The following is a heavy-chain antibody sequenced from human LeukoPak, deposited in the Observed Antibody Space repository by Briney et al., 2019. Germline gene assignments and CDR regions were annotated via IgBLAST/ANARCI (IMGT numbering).Heavy chain of an antibody. J-gene: IGHJ4*02. CDR3: VRDFGYCSGGNCYTVLDY. CDR2: IKPDGSEK. V-gene: IGHV3-7*01. D-gene: IGHD2-15*01. Sequence: PGGSLRLSCAASGLTFSTYWMSWVRQAPGKGVEWLANIKPDGSEKDYVDSVKGRFTISRDNAKNSLFLQMNNLRAEDTAVYYCVRDFGYCSGGNCYTVLDYWGQGTLVTVSS. CDR1: GLTFSTYW.